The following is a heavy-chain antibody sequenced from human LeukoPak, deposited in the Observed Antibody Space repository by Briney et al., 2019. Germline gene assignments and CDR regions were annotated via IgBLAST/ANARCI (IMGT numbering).Heavy chain of an antibody. CDR2: ISGSGGST. CDR3: AKDQYCSSTSCYGMDV. V-gene: IGHV3-23*01. D-gene: IGHD2-2*01. J-gene: IGHJ6*02. Sequence: GGSLRLSCAASGFTFSSYAMSWVRQAPGKGLEWVSAISGSGGSTYHADSVKGRFTISRDNSKNTLYLQMNSLRAEDTAVYYCAKDQYCSSTSCYGMDVWGQGTTVTVSS. CDR1: GFTFSSYA.